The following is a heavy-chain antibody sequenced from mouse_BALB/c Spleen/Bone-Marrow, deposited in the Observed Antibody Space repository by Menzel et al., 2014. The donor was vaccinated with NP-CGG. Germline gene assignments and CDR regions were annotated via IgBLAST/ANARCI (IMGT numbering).Heavy chain of an antibody. Sequence: VQGVESGAELVRPGVSVKISCKGSGYTFTDYAMHWVKQSHAKSLEWIGAISTYYGDASYNQKFKGKATMTVDKSSSTAYMELARLTSEDSAIYYCARRADSSGYVDAMDYWGQGTSVTVSS. J-gene: IGHJ4*01. D-gene: IGHD3-2*01. CDR3: ARRADSSGYVDAMDY. V-gene: IGHV1S137*01. CDR1: GYTFTDYA. CDR2: ISTYYGDA.